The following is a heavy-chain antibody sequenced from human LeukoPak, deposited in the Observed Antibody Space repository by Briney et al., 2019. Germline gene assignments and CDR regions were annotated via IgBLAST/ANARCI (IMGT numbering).Heavy chain of an antibody. Sequence: TGGSLRLSCAASGFTVSSNYMSWVRQAPGRGLEWVSVIYSGGHTYYADFVKGRFTISRDNSKNTLFLQMNSLRAEDTAVYYCVRDDLGIDYWGQGTLVTVSS. V-gene: IGHV3-53*01. CDR3: VRDDLGIDY. D-gene: IGHD7-27*01. J-gene: IGHJ4*02. CDR2: IYSGGHT. CDR1: GFTVSSNY.